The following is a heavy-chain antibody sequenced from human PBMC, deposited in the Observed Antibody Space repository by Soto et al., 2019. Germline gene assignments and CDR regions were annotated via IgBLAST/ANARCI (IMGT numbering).Heavy chain of an antibody. J-gene: IGHJ6*02. CDR3: ARDSTSGATYCVPSYNAMAA. CDR2: IRPDGSKE. V-gene: IGHV3-33*01. Sequence: QVQLVESGGDVVQPGRSLRLSCAASGFSFSTYGMHWVRLAPGKGLEWVGTIRPDGSKEWYAGSVRGQFTISRDNSKNPLYLQMDSLRDEETALYYCARDSTSGATYCVPSYNAMAAWGQGTPVIVSS. CDR1: GFSFSTYG. D-gene: IGHD1-26*01.